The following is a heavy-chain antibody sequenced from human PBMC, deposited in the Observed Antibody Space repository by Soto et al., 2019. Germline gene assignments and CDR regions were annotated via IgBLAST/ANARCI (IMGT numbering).Heavy chain of an antibody. CDR3: ARGPSGVEVTVTTPFYYYYYGMDV. Sequence: QVQLVQSGAEVKKPGSSVKVSCKASGGTFSSYAISWVRQAPGQGLEWMGGIIPIFGTANYAQKFQGRVTITADESTSTAYMELSSLRSEDTAVYYWARGPSGVEVTVTTPFYYYYYGMDVWGQGTTVTVSS. J-gene: IGHJ6*02. V-gene: IGHV1-69*01. CDR1: GGTFSSYA. D-gene: IGHD4-17*01. CDR2: IIPIFGTA.